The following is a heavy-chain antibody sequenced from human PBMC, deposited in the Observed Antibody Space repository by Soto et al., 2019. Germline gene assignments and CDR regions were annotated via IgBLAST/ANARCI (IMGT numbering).Heavy chain of an antibody. Sequence: EVQLLESGGGLVQPGGSLRLSCAASGFTFSSYAMKWVRQAPGKGLEWVSLIGESGTPTYYADSVKGRFTTSRDNSGNTLFLEMYSLRAEDTAVYYGARYIPGVRYYGMDVWGQGTTVTVSS. D-gene: IGHD2-2*01. V-gene: IGHV3-23*01. CDR2: IGESGTPT. J-gene: IGHJ6*02. CDR3: ARYIPGVRYYGMDV. CDR1: GFTFSSYA.